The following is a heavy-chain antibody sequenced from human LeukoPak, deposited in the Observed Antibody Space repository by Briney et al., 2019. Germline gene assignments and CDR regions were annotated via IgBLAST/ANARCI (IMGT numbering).Heavy chain of an antibody. CDR1: GYTFTGYY. V-gene: IGHV1-2*02. J-gene: IGHJ4*02. D-gene: IGHD3-9*01. Sequence: ASVKVSCKASGYTFTGYYMHWVRQAPGQGLEWMGWINPNSGGTNYAQKFQGRVTMTRDTSISTAYMELSRLRSDDTAVYYCARIQGYDILTGYFDYWGQGTLVTVSS. CDR2: INPNSGGT. CDR3: ARIQGYDILTGYFDY.